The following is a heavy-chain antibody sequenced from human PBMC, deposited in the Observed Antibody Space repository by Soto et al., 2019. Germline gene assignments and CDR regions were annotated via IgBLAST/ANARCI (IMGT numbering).Heavy chain of an antibody. Sequence: SETLSLTCAVYGGSFSGYYWSWIRQPPGKGLEWIGEINHSGSTNYNPSLKSRVTISVDTSKNQFSLKLNSVTPEDTAVYYCAREIRFSSGSYSNWFDPWGQGTLVTVSS. J-gene: IGHJ5*02. CDR3: AREIRFSSGSYSNWFDP. CDR2: INHSGST. D-gene: IGHD3-10*01. V-gene: IGHV4-34*01. CDR1: GGSFSGYY.